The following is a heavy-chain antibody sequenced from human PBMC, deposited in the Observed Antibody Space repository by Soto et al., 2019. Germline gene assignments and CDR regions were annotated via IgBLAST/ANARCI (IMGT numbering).Heavy chain of an antibody. CDR3: ARVHVMVVAGSTFDY. Sequence: SETLSLTCTVSGDSIISGSYWVLIRHPPGEGPEWIASIYHGGTTFYNPSLKSRISISVDTSKNQFSLRLTSVTAADTATYYCARVHVMVVAGSTFDYWGRGTLVTVSS. CDR1: GDSIISGSY. CDR2: IYHGGTT. J-gene: IGHJ4*03. V-gene: IGHV4-38-2*02. D-gene: IGHD6-19*01.